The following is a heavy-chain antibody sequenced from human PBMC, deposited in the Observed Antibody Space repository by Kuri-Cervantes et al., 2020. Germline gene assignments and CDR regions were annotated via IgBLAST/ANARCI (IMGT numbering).Heavy chain of an antibody. CDR2: GHYTGSA. CDR3: ARVDSSGSWYFDS. Sequence: LRLSCTVSGGSVSSGSYYWSWIRQPPGKGLEWIGYGHYTGSAYYNPSLESRLTISVDTSRNQFSLMMSSVTAADTAVYYCARVDSSGSWYFDSWGQGTLVTVSS. J-gene: IGHJ4*02. CDR1: GGSVSSGSYY. D-gene: IGHD3-22*01. V-gene: IGHV4-30-4*08.